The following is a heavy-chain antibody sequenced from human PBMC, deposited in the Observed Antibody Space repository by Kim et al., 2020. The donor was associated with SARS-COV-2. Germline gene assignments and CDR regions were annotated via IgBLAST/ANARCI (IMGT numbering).Heavy chain of an antibody. Sequence: SETLSLTCTVSGGSISSGGYYWSWIRQHPGKGLEWIGYIYYSGSTYYNPSLKSRVTISVDTSKNQFSLKLSSVTAADTAVYYCARGWELPSTIAFDIWGQGTMVTVSS. CDR3: ARGWELPSTIAFDI. CDR1: GGSISSGGYY. J-gene: IGHJ3*02. CDR2: IYYSGST. D-gene: IGHD1-26*01. V-gene: IGHV4-31*03.